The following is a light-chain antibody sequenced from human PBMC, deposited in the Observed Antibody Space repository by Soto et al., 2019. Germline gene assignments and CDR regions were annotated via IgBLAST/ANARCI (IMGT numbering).Light chain of an antibody. CDR3: QQYNNWCT. Sequence: KQCAGTLSLSQGERATLSCRASQSFXSSELAWYSQTPRQAPRLLFYDTSYRATGIPDMFSGSGCGTDFSITICRLEPEYVAVDCWQQYNNWCTVGQGTIVEIK. CDR1: QSFXSSE. V-gene: IGKV3D-20*02. CDR2: DTS. J-gene: IGKJ1*01.